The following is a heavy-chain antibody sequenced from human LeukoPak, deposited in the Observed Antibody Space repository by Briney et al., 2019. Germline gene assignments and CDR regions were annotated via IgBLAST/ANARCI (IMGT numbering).Heavy chain of an antibody. D-gene: IGHD4-17*01. J-gene: IGHJ4*02. CDR1: GFTVSSSY. CDR2: IYSGGTT. Sequence: GGSLRLSCTASGFTVSSSYLSWVRQAPGRGLEWVSLIYSGGTTYYADPVNGRFTISRDNSKNTLYLQMNSLRPEDTAVYYCARVSVTTEFDYWGQGTLVAVSS. CDR3: ARVSVTTEFDY. V-gene: IGHV3-66*01.